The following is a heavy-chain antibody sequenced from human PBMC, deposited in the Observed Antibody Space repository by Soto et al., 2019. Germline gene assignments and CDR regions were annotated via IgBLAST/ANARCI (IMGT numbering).Heavy chain of an antibody. D-gene: IGHD1-26*01. V-gene: IGHV3-30-3*01. CDR2: ISYDGRNT. J-gene: IGHJ4*02. CDR3: AKALTLGIVGAWGHYFEY. Sequence: QVQLVESGGGVLQPGRSLRLSCAASGFTFSSFAMHWVRQAPGKGLEWVAFISYDGRNTYYADSVKGRVTIARDNSKKTVYLEINSLRAEDTAVYHCAKALTLGIVGAWGHYFEYWGQGTLVTFSS. CDR1: GFTFSSFA.